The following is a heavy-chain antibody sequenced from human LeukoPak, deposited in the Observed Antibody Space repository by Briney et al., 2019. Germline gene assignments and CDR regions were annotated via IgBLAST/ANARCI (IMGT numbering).Heavy chain of an antibody. CDR3: ARDLGPGDFWSGYYTGNYGMDV. D-gene: IGHD3-3*01. V-gene: IGHV4-59*06. Sequence: PSETLSLTCTVSGGSISSYYWNWIRQPPGKGLEWIGYIYYSGSTYYNPSLKSRVTISVDTSKNQFSLKLSSVTAADTAVYYCARDLGPGDFWSGYYTGNYGMDVWGQGTTVTVSS. J-gene: IGHJ6*02. CDR1: GGSISSYY. CDR2: IYYSGST.